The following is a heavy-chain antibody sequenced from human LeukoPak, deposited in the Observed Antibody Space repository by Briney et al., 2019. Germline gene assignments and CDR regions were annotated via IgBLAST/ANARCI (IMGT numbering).Heavy chain of an antibody. V-gene: IGHV3-48*04. D-gene: IGHD3-10*01. Sequence: PGGSLRLSCAASGFTFSSYCMTWVRQAPGKGLEWVSYISGNSSTIYYADSVKGRFTISRDNAKNSLYLQMNSLRAEDTAVYYCARDPYYYDSGSFAAFDIWGQGTMVTVSS. CDR3: ARDPYYYDSGSFAAFDI. CDR2: ISGNSSTI. J-gene: IGHJ3*02. CDR1: GFTFSSYC.